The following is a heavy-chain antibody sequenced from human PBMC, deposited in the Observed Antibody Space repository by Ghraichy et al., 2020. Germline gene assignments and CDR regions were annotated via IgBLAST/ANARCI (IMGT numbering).Heavy chain of an antibody. CDR2: IYSGGST. J-gene: IGHJ4*02. D-gene: IGHD6-13*01. CDR1: GFTVSSNY. V-gene: IGHV3-53*01. CDR3: ARDPGGAAAGYFDY. Sequence: GGSLRLSCAASGFTVSSNYMSWVRQAPGKGLEWVSVIYSGGSTYYADSVKGRFTISRDNSKNTLYLQMNSLRAEDTAVYYCARDPGGAAAGYFDYWGQGTLVTVSS.